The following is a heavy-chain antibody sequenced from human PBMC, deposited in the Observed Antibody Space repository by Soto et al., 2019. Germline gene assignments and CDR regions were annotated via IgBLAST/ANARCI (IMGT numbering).Heavy chain of an antibody. CDR3: AKDIRHDYIWGRGLDY. CDR1: GFTFDDYA. Sequence: EVQLVESGGGLVQPGRSLRLSCAASGFTFDDYAMHWVRQAPGKGLEWVSGISWNSGSIGYADSVKGRFTISRDNAKNSLYLQMNSLRAEDTALYYCAKDIRHDYIWGRGLDYWGQGTLVTVSS. V-gene: IGHV3-9*01. D-gene: IGHD3-16*01. CDR2: ISWNSGSI. J-gene: IGHJ4*02.